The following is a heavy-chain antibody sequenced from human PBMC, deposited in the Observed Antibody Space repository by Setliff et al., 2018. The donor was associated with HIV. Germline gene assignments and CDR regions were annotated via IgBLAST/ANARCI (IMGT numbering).Heavy chain of an antibody. D-gene: IGHD2-2*01. Sequence: ASVKVSCKASGFTFTAYYLHWVRQAPGQGLEWMGRISAYNGNTDYAQELQGRITLTTDTSTSTAYMELRSLRSDDTAVYYCAREDQLLSGHYYYNGMDVWGQGTTVTVSS. CDR1: GFTFTAYY. J-gene: IGHJ6*02. CDR2: ISAYNGNT. CDR3: AREDQLLSGHYYYNGMDV. V-gene: IGHV1-18*04.